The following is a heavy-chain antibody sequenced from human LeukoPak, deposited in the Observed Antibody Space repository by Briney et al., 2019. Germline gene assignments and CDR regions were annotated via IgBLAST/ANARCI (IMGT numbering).Heavy chain of an antibody. CDR2: IYYSGST. CDR3: ARARSERAWELPKGGYYYYGMDV. V-gene: IGHV4-59*01. CDR1: GGSISSYY. J-gene: IGHJ6*02. Sequence: PSETLSLTCTVSGGSISSYYWSWIRQPPGKGLGWIGYIYYSGSTNYNPSLKSRVTISVDTSKNQFSLKLSSVTAADTAVYYCARARSERAWELPKGGYYYYGMDVWGQGTTVTVSS. D-gene: IGHD1-26*01.